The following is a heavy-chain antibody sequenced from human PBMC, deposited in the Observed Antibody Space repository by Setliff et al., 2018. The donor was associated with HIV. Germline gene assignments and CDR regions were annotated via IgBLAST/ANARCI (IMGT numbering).Heavy chain of an antibody. CDR1: GGSFSGDF. V-gene: IGHV4-34*01. D-gene: IGHD4-17*01. Sequence: SETLSLTCAVSGGSFSGDFGTWIRQAPGKGLEWIGEIHHPGRTDYNPSLKGRVTISVDTSKSQFTLRLHSVIAADTAVYFCAIAPLESMMTTANYSDSWGQGTLVTV. CDR2: IHHPGRT. CDR3: AIAPLESMMTTANYSDS. J-gene: IGHJ4*02.